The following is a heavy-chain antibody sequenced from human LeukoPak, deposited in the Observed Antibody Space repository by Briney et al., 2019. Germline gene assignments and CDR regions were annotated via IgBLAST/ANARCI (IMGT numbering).Heavy chain of an antibody. Sequence: ASVKVSCKASGGTFSSYAISWVRQAPGQGLEWMGGFDPEDGETIYAQKFQGRVTMTEDTSTDTAYMELSSLRSEDTAVYYCATRGEMSGGTHSSYYYYYMDVWGKGTTVTVPS. CDR2: FDPEDGET. CDR1: GGTFSSYA. J-gene: IGHJ6*03. D-gene: IGHD2-15*01. V-gene: IGHV1-24*01. CDR3: ATRGEMSGGTHSSYYYYYMDV.